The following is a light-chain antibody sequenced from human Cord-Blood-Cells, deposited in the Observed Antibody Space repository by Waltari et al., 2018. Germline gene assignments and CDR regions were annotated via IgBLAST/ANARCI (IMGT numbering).Light chain of an antibody. Sequence: EIAFPQPPDPLSSCPGVRATFSCRPSQSVSSYLAWYQQKPGQAPKLLIYDASNRATGVPARFSGSGSGTDFTLTISSLEPEDFAVYYCQQRINWPPLTFGGGTKVEIK. J-gene: IGKJ4*01. V-gene: IGKV3-11*01. CDR3: QQRINWPPLT. CDR2: DAS. CDR1: QSVSSY.